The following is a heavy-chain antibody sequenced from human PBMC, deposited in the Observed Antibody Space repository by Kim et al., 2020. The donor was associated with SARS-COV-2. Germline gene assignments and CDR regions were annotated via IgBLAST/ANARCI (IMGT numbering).Heavy chain of an antibody. CDR2: ISGSGGST. D-gene: IGHD3-10*01. J-gene: IGHJ6*02. CDR3: AKGLLWFGELEYYGMDV. V-gene: IGHV3-23*01. CDR1: GFTFSSYA. Sequence: GGSLRLSCAASGFTFSSYAMSWVRQAPGKGLEWVSAISGSGGSTYYADSVKGRFTISRDNSKNTLYLQMNSLRAEDTAVYYCAKGLLWFGELEYYGMDVWGQGTTVTVSS.